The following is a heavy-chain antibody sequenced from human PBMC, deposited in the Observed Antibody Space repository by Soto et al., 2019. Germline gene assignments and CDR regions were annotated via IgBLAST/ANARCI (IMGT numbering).Heavy chain of an antibody. CDR3: VRGASGRYYMDV. Sequence: EVQLVESGGGLVQSGGSLRLSCAASGFTFSSYWIHWVRQGPGKGLVWVSRINTDASRTNYADSVKGRFTISRDNAKNTVYLQVNSLRDEDTALYFCVRGASGRYYMDVWGKGTTVTVSS. CDR2: INTDASRT. J-gene: IGHJ6*03. D-gene: IGHD3-10*01. V-gene: IGHV3-74*01. CDR1: GFTFSSYW.